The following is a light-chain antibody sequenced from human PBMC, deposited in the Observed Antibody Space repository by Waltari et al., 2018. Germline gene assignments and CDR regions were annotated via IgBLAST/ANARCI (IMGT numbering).Light chain of an antibody. J-gene: IGKJ2*01. CDR2: KAS. Sequence: EIQMTQSPNSLSASVGDRVTIACRASRDIGTWLAWYQQKPGKAPQPLVYKASTFHRGAPSTIGASGSGTEFTLTISHLQPEDIATYYYQQYVDPPYTFGQGTRVEIK. CDR3: QQYVDPPYT. CDR1: RDIGTW. V-gene: IGKV1-5*03.